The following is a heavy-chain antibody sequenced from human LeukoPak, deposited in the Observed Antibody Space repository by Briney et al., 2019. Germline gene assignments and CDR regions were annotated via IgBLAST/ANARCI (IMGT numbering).Heavy chain of an antibody. CDR3: ARLRIIGGFDP. V-gene: IGHV3-21*04. CDR1: GFTFSTYS. D-gene: IGHD2-15*01. J-gene: IGHJ5*02. Sequence: GGSLRLSCAGSGFTFSTYSMNWVRQAPGKGLEWVSSITSSNNYIYYADSMKGRFTISRDNAKNSLYLQMNSLRAEDTAVYYCARLRIIGGFDPWGQGTLVTVSS. CDR2: ITSSNNYI.